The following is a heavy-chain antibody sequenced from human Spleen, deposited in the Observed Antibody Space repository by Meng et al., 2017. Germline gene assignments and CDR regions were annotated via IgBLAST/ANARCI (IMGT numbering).Heavy chain of an antibody. Sequence: LRLSCTVSGGSISSGGYYWSWIRQHPGKGLEWIGYIYYSGSTYYNPSLKSRVTISVDTSKNQFSLKLSSVTAADTAVYYCARSITMVRGVIWGQGTLVTVSS. CDR1: GGSISSGGYY. CDR2: IYYSGST. V-gene: IGHV4-31*03. J-gene: IGHJ4*02. CDR3: ARSITMVRGVI. D-gene: IGHD3-10*01.